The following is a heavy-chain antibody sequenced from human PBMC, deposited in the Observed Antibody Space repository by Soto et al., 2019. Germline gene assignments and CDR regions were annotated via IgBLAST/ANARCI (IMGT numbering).Heavy chain of an antibody. J-gene: IGHJ5*02. V-gene: IGHV4-4*02. CDR2: VYQTGDT. CDR3: ARGASYGWFDP. D-gene: IGHD1-26*01. Sequence: QVQLQESGPGLVKPSGTLSLTCAVSGGSISSNKWWSWVRQPPGKGLEWIGEVYQTGDTNYNPSLKTRFTISVDKSMNQFSLKMRSVTAADTAVYYCARGASYGWFDPWGQGTLVTVSS. CDR1: GGSISSNKW.